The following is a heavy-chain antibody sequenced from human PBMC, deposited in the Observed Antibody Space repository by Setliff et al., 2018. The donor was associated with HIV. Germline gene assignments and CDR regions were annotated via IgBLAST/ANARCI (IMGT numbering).Heavy chain of an antibody. Sequence: LTCTVSGGSISNYYWSWVRQAPGKGLEWVGVISYDGNNKYYADSVKGRFTISRDNSKNTLYLQMNSLRVEDTSVYYCAREGASSGHAGCFDSWGQGALVTVSS. CDR2: ISYDGNNK. CDR1: GGSISNYY. CDR3: AREGASSGHAGCFDS. V-gene: IGHV3-30*03. D-gene: IGHD6-19*01. J-gene: IGHJ4*02.